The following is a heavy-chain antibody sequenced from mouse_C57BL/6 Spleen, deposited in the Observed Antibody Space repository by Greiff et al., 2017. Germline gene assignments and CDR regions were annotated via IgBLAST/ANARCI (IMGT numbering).Heavy chain of an antibody. J-gene: IGHJ1*03. D-gene: IGHD2-4*01. V-gene: IGHV1-55*01. CDR2: IYPGSGST. Sequence: VKLQQPGAELVKPGASVKMSCKASGYTFTSYWITWVKQRPGQGLEWIGDIYPGSGSTNYNEKFKSKATLTVDTSSSTAYMQLSSLTSEDSAVYYCARGGIYYDYDEGGYFDVWGTGTTVTVSS. CDR1: GYTFTSYW. CDR3: ARGGIYYDYDEGGYFDV.